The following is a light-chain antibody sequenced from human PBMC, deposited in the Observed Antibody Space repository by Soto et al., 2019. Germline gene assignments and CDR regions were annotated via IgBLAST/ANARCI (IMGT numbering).Light chain of an antibody. CDR3: QQGFT. Sequence: EIVLTQSPATLSLSPGERATLSCRASQGVSSYLAWYQQKPGQAPRLLIYDASNRATGIPARFSGSGPGTDFTLTISSLEPEDFAVYYCQQGFTFGPETKVDIK. CDR2: DAS. CDR1: QGVSSY. J-gene: IGKJ3*01. V-gene: IGKV3D-11*01.